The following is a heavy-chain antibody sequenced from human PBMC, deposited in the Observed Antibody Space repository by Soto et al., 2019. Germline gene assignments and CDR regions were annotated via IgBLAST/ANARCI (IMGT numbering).Heavy chain of an antibody. Sequence: QVQLKQSGPGLVRPSGTLSLTCRVSGTSISSSYWCAWVRQSPGKGLEWIGEIYHNGITKYNPSLKSRVSMSIHKSNTQFSLKLTSVTAADTAVYYCATVPPRIVVVLAEFPTWGQGTLVTVSS. D-gene: IGHD2-21*01. CDR1: GTSISSSYW. V-gene: IGHV4-4*02. J-gene: IGHJ4*02. CDR2: IYHNGIT. CDR3: ATVPPRIVVVLAEFPT.